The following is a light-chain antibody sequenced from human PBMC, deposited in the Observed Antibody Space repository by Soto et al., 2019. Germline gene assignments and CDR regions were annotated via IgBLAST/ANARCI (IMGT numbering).Light chain of an antibody. V-gene: IGKV3-15*01. J-gene: IGKJ1*01. Sequence: EIVMTQSPATLSMSPGERATLSCRASQNIKDYLAWFQQKPGQAPRLLIYGASTRATAIPARFSGSGSGTEFTLSISSLQSEDFAVYYCQQYTTWPRTFGQGTKVETK. CDR2: GAS. CDR3: QQYTTWPRT. CDR1: QNIKDY.